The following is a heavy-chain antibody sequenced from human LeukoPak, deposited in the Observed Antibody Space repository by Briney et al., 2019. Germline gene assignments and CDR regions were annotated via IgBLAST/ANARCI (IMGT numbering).Heavy chain of an antibody. CDR1: GYMLSEVS. V-gene: IGHV1-24*01. CDR3: TTHRGY. CDR2: FDREDVET. D-gene: IGHD3-10*01. J-gene: IGHJ4*02. Sequence: ASVKVSCKVSGYMLSEVSIHWVRQAPGEGLEWMGRFDREDVETIYPQKFQGRLTMTEDTSTDTAYMEQSSLRSEDTAVYYCTTHRGYWGQGTLVTVSS.